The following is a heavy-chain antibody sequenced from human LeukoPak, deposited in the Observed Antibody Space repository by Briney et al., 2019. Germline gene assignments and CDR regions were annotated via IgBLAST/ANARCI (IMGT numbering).Heavy chain of an antibody. J-gene: IGHJ4*02. Sequence: PSETLSLTCTASGGSFSSHYWSWIRQPPGKGLEWIGYIYYSGSTNYNPPLKRRVTISVDTSKNQFSLKLSSVTAADTAVYYCARDSVGAGYFDYWGQGTLVTVSS. V-gene: IGHV4-59*11. CDR3: ARDSVGAGYFDY. D-gene: IGHD1-26*01. CDR2: IYYSGST. CDR1: GGSFSSHY.